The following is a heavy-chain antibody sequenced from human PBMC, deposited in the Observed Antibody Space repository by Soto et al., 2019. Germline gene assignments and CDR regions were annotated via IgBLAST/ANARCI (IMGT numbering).Heavy chain of an antibody. D-gene: IGHD3-10*01. CDR1: GGSISSYY. V-gene: IGHV4-59*08. Sequence: SETLSLTCTVSGGSISSYYWSWVRQPPGKGLEWIGYIYYSGSTNYNPSLKSRVTISVDTSKNQFSLKLNSMTAADTAVYYCAIHNYGSGSTYFDYSGQGTLVTVSS. J-gene: IGHJ4*02. CDR3: AIHNYGSGSTYFDY. CDR2: IYYSGST.